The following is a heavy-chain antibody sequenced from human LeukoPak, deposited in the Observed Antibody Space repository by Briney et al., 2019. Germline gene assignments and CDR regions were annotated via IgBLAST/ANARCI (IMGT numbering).Heavy chain of an antibody. D-gene: IGHD3-22*01. CDR2: IWYDGSNT. Sequence: PGRSLRLSCAASGFTFNSYGMHWVRQAPGKGLEWVAVIWYDGSNTYYADSVKGRFTISRDNSKNTLYLQMNSLRAEDTAVYYCAKDRYDSSGYDYWGQGTLVTVSP. J-gene: IGHJ4*02. CDR1: GFTFNSYG. V-gene: IGHV3-33*06. CDR3: AKDRYDSSGYDY.